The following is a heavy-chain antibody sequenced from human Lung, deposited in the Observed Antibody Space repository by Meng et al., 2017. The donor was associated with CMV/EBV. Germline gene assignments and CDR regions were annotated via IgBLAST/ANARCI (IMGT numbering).Heavy chain of an antibody. CDR1: GYTFRGFY. V-gene: IGHV1-2*06. CDR3: AKSSDNGWSS. Sequence: GQLVPSGAEVNRPGAAVHISCQASGYTFRGFYMNWARQAPGHGLEWLGRVNPVSDDTHYAQKFVGRLTVTRGATINTAFMELASLRPDDTAVYYCAKSSDNGWSSWGPGTLVTVSS. CDR2: VNPVSDDT. J-gene: IGHJ4*01. D-gene: IGHD6-19*01.